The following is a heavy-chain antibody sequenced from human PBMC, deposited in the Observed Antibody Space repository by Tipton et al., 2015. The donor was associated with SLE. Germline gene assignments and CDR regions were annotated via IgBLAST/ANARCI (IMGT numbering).Heavy chain of an antibody. J-gene: IGHJ4*02. CDR3: ARDQPITY. Sequence: SLRLSCAASGFSFRDYGMHWVRQAPGKGLEWVAVISYDGSNKYYADSVKGRFTISRDNSKNSLYLQMNSLRAEDTAVYYCARDQPITYWGQGTLVTVPS. CDR1: GFSFRDYG. CDR2: ISYDGSNK. V-gene: IGHV3-33*05.